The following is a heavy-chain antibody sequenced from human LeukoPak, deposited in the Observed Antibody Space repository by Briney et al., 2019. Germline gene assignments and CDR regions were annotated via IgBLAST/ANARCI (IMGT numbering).Heavy chain of an antibody. CDR2: INHSGST. Sequence: PSETLPLTCAVYGGSFSGYYWSWIRQPPGKGLEWIGEINHSGSTNYNPSLKSRVTISVDTSKNQFSLKLSSVTAADTAVYYCARVRGKWSWSTGYYYGMDVWGQGTTVTVSS. D-gene: IGHD2-15*01. CDR3: ARVRGKWSWSTGYYYGMDV. J-gene: IGHJ6*02. CDR1: GGSFSGYY. V-gene: IGHV4-34*01.